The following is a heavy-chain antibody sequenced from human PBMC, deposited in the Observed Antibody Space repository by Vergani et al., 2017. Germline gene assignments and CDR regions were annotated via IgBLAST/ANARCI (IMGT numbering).Heavy chain of an antibody. J-gene: IGHJ6*03. Sequence: HVQLVESGEGVVQPGRSLRLYCAVSGFRFSDYGMHWVRQAPGRGLEWVALISYDGDTTYSADSVKGRFTISRDNSKNTLYLQMNSLRADDTAVYYCAKDHHATSYYYYYMDVWGKGTTVTVSS. V-gene: IGHV3-30*18. CDR1: GFRFSDYG. CDR3: AKDHHATSYYYYYMDV. CDR2: ISYDGDTT.